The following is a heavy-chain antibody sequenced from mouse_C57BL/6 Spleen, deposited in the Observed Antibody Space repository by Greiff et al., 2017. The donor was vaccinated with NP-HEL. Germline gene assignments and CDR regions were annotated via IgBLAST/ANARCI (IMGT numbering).Heavy chain of an antibody. CDR2: IYPGDGDT. D-gene: IGHD1-1*01. Sequence: QVQLQESGAELVKPGASVKISCKASGYAFSSYWMNWVKQRPGKGLEWIGQIYPGDGDTNYNGKFKGKATLTADKSSSTAYMQLSSLTSEDSAVYFCARDYGSSYDYAMDYWGQGTSVTVSS. J-gene: IGHJ4*01. V-gene: IGHV1-80*01. CDR3: ARDYGSSYDYAMDY. CDR1: GYAFSSYW.